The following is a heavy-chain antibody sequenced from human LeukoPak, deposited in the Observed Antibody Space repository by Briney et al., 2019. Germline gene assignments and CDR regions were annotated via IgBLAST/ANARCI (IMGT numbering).Heavy chain of an antibody. J-gene: IGHJ4*02. V-gene: IGHV3-23*01. D-gene: IGHD3-10*01. CDR1: GFTFSSYA. Sequence: GGSLRLSCAASGFTFSSYAMSWVRQAPGKGLEWVSAISGSGGSTYYADSVKGRFTISRDNSENTLYLQMNSLRAEDTAVYYCAKDPGDVLLWFGGYDYWGQGTLVTVSS. CDR2: ISGSGGST. CDR3: AKDPGDVLLWFGGYDY.